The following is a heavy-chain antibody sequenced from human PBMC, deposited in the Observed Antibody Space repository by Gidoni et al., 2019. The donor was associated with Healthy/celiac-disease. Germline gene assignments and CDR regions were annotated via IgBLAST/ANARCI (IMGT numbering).Heavy chain of an antibody. CDR2: IYSGGST. CDR3: ASQSGYDGDHDAFDI. J-gene: IGHJ3*02. CDR1: GFTVSSNY. V-gene: IGHV3-53*01. D-gene: IGHD5-12*01. Sequence: EVQLVESGGGLIQPGGSLRLSCAASGFTVSSNYMSWVRQAPGKGLEWVSVIYSGGSTYYADSVKGRFTISRDNSKNTLYLQMNSLRAEDTAVYYCASQSGYDGDHDAFDIWGQGTMVTVSS.